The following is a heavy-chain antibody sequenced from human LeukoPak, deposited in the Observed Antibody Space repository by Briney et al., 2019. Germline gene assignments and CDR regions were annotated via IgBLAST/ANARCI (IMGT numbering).Heavy chain of an antibody. CDR2: ISGSGETI. V-gene: IGHV3-48*03. Sequence: GGSLRLSCAASGFTFSSSVMSWVRQAPGKGLEWVSYISGSGETIYYADSVKGRFTISRDNANKSLYLRMSSLRVEDTAIYYCIPPAAGLRRTISTEYFQHWGQGALVTVSS. CDR3: IPPAAGLRRTISTEYFQH. CDR1: GFTFSSSV. J-gene: IGHJ1*01. D-gene: IGHD6-13*01.